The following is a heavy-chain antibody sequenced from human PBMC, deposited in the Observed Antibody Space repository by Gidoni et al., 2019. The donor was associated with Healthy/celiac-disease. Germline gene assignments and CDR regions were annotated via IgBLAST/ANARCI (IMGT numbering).Heavy chain of an antibody. V-gene: IGHV3-33*01. J-gene: IGHJ4*02. CDR1: GFTFSSYG. CDR2: IWYDGSNK. CDR3: ARVSIPWGLTLETDY. D-gene: IGHD7-27*01. Sequence: QVQLVESGGGVVQPGRSLRLSCAASGFTFSSYGMHWVRQAPGKGLEWVAVIWYDGSNKYYADSVKGRFTISRDNSKNTLYLQMNSLRAEDTAVYYCARVSIPWGLTLETDYWGQGTLVTVSS.